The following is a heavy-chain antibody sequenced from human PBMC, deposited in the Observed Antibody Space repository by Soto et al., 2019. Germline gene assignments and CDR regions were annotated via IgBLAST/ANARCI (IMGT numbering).Heavy chain of an antibody. CDR2: ISNDGSST. CDR3: AQRPDAFDI. J-gene: IGHJ3*02. Sequence: GGSLRLSCVGSEFTFSMTWVRQAPGKGLEWVSMISNDGSSTYYADSVKGRFTISRDNSKKILYLQMNSLRAEDKAVYYCAQRPDAFDIWGQGTMVTVSS. CDR1: EFTFS. V-gene: IGHV3-23*01.